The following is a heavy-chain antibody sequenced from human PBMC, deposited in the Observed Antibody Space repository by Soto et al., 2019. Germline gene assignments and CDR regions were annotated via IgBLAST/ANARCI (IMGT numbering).Heavy chain of an antibody. CDR3: ARIGVWSGYYIDY. CDR1: GGSVSSGSYY. Sequence: KTSETLSLTCTVSGGSVSSGSYYWSWIRQPPGKGLEWIGYIYYSGSTNYNPSLKSRVTISVDTSKNQFSLKLSSVTAADTAVYYCARIGVWSGYYIDYWGQGTLVTVSS. J-gene: IGHJ4*02. CDR2: IYYSGST. D-gene: IGHD3-3*01. V-gene: IGHV4-61*01.